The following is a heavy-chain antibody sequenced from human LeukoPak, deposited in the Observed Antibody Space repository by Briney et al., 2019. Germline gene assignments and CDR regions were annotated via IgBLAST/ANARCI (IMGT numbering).Heavy chain of an antibody. D-gene: IGHD6-13*01. CDR2: ISGSGGTT. Sequence: QAGGSLRLSCAASGFTFSSYAMSWVRQAPGKGLEWVSAISGSGGTTYYADSVKGRFTISRDNSKNTLYLQMNSLRAEDTAVYYCAKVPPYSNSWYSNPFDYWGQGTLVTVSS. CDR3: AKVPPYSNSWYSNPFDY. J-gene: IGHJ4*02. CDR1: GFTFSSYA. V-gene: IGHV3-23*01.